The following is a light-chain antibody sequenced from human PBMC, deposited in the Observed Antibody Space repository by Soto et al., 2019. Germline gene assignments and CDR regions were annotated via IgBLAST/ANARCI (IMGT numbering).Light chain of an antibody. J-gene: IGLJ1*01. Sequence: VLTQPASVSGSPGQSITISCTGTSSDVGGYNYVSWYQQHPGKAPKLMIYEVSNRPSGVSNRFSGSKSGNTASLTISGLQAEDEADYYCSSYTSSSPRVFGTGTKVTVL. CDR1: SSDVGGYNY. CDR2: EVS. CDR3: SSYTSSSPRV. V-gene: IGLV2-14*01.